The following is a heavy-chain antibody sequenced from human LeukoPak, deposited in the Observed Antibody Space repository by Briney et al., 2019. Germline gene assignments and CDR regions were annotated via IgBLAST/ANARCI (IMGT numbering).Heavy chain of an antibody. CDR2: ISGNGGST. V-gene: IGHV3-23*01. CDR1: RFTFSTYA. J-gene: IGHJ4*02. CDR3: ARGYIYGYHY. Sequence: GGSLRLSCAASRFTFSTYAMSWVRQAPRKGLEWVSAISGNGGSTYYADSVKGRFTISRDNSKNTLFLQMNSLRAEDTAVYYCARGYIYGYHYWGQGTLVTVSS. D-gene: IGHD5-18*01.